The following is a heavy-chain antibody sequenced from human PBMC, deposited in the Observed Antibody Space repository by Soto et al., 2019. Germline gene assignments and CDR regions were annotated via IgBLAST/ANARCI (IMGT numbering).Heavy chain of an antibody. Sequence: GGSLRLSCAASGFTFSSYAMSWVRQAPGKGLEWVSAISGSGGSTYYADSVKGRFTISRDNSKNTLYLQMNSLRAEDTAVYYCAKEGAARPDGVSDFDYWGQGTLVTVSS. CDR1: GFTFSSYA. J-gene: IGHJ4*02. V-gene: IGHV3-23*01. CDR3: AKEGAARPDGVSDFDY. CDR2: ISGSGGST. D-gene: IGHD6-6*01.